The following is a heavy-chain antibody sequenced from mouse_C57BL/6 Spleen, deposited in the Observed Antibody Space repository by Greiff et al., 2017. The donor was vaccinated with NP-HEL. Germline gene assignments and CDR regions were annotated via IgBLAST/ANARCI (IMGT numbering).Heavy chain of an antibody. CDR2: IWGGG. J-gene: IGHJ3*01. D-gene: IGHD3-3*01. V-gene: IGHV2-9*01. CDR1: GFSLTSYG. CDR3: AKHRGAY. Sequence: QVQLKESGPGLVAPSQSLSITCTVSGFSLTSYGVDWVRQPPGKGLEWLGVIWGGGSKDNSKSQVFLKMNSLQTDDTAMYYCAKHRGAYWGQGTLVTVSA.